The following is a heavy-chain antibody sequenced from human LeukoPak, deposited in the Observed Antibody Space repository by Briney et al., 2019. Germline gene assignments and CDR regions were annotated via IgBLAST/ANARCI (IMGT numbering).Heavy chain of an antibody. Sequence: GGSLRLSCAASGFTFSSYAMHWVRQAPGKGLEWVAVISYDGSNKYYADSVKGRFTISGDNSKNTLYLQMNSLRAEDTAVYYCARPRWAAAGTRGVVLDYWGQGTLVTVSS. CDR3: ARPRWAAAGTRGVVLDY. D-gene: IGHD6-13*01. CDR1: GFTFSSYA. CDR2: ISYDGSNK. V-gene: IGHV3-30-3*01. J-gene: IGHJ4*02.